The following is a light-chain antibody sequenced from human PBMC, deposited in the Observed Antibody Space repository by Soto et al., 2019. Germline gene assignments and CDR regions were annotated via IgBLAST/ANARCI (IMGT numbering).Light chain of an antibody. CDR3: SSYTVSGSHV. V-gene: IGLV2-14*03. J-gene: IGLJ1*01. Sequence: QSALTQPASVSGSPGQSITISCSGTSSXVGRYNAVSWYQQHPGKVPQLMIYDVSIRPSGISDRFSASKSGNMASLTISGLQAEDEADYYCSSYTVSGSHVFGTGTKVTVL. CDR1: SSXVGRYNA. CDR2: DVS.